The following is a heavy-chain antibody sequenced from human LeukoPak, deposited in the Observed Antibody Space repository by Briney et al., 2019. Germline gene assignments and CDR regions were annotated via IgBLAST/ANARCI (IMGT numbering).Heavy chain of an antibody. CDR1: GYTFTSYD. J-gene: IGHJ3*02. CDR3: ARGPGYCSSTSCYVSRNDAFDI. CDR2: MNPNSGNT. D-gene: IGHD2-2*01. V-gene: IGHV1-8*01. Sequence: GASVKVSCKASGYTFTSYDINWVRQATGQGLEWMGWMNPNSGNTGYAQKFQGRVTITRNTSISTAYMELSSLRSEDTAVYYCARGPGYCSSTSCYVSRNDAFDIWGQGTMVTVSS.